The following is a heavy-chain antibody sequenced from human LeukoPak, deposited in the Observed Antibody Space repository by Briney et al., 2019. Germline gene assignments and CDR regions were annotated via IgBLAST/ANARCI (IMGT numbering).Heavy chain of an antibody. CDR2: INPNSGGT. CDR1: GYTFTGYY. CDR3: ARPLDGNSDVGFDP. V-gene: IGHV1-2*02. D-gene: IGHD4-23*01. J-gene: IGHJ5*02. Sequence: ASVKVSCKASGYTFTGYYMHWVRQAPGQGLEWMGWINPNSGGTNYAQKFQGRVTMTRDTSISTAYMELSRLRSDDTAVYYCARPLDGNSDVGFDPWGQGPLVTVSS.